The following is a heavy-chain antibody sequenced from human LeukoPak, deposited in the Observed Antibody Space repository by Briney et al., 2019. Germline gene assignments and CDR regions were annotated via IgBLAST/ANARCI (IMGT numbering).Heavy chain of an antibody. CDR2: KRNKAKSYTT. D-gene: IGHD2-15*01. V-gene: IGHV3-72*01. Sequence: PGGSLRLSCAASGFTFSDHCMDWVRQGPGKGLEWVGRKRNKAKSYTTEYAASVKGRFTISRDDSKNLLYLQMNSLKTEDTAVYYCSSGYCSGGSCNSEPFGFWGQGTLVTVSS. J-gene: IGHJ4*02. CDR3: SSGYCSGGSCNSEPFGF. CDR1: GFTFSDHC.